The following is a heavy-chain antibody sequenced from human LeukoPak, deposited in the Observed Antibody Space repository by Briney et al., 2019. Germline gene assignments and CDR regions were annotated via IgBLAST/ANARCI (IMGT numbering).Heavy chain of an antibody. CDR2: ISYDGSNK. Sequence: PGRSLRLSCAASGFTFSSYAMHWVRQAPGKGLEWVAVISYDGSNKYYADSVKGRFTISRDNSKNTLYLQMNSLRAEDTAVYYCARDLGGPPLNHGVDYWGQGTLVTVSS. V-gene: IGHV3-30-3*01. CDR1: GFTFSSYA. CDR3: ARDLGGPPLNHGVDY. D-gene: IGHD2-15*01. J-gene: IGHJ4*02.